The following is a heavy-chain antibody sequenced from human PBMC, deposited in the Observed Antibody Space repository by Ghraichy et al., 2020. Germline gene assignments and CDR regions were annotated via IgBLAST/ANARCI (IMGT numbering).Heavy chain of an antibody. CDR3: TTAFYGDYWTDAFDI. V-gene: IGHV3-15*01. CDR2: IKSKTDGGTT. J-gene: IGHJ3*02. D-gene: IGHD4-17*01. Sequence: GESLNISCAASGFTFSNAWMSWVRQAPGKGLEWVGRIKSKTDGGTTDYAAPVKGRFTISRDDSKNTLYLQMNSLKTEDTAVYYCTTAFYGDYWTDAFDIWGQGTMVTVSS. CDR1: GFTFSNAW.